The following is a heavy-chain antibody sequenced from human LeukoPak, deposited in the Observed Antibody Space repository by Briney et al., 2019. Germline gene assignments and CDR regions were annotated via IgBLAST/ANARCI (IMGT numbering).Heavy chain of an antibody. J-gene: IGHJ4*02. CDR3: AHISSSWPDY. CDR1: GFTLRDYY. D-gene: IGHD6-13*01. V-gene: IGHV3-23*01. CDR2: ISGSGGST. Sequence: GGSLRLSCAASGFTLRDYYMTWVRQAPGKGLEWVSAISGSGGSTYYADSVKGRFTISRDNSKNTLYLQMNSLRAEDTAVYYCAHISSSWPDYWGQGTLVTVSS.